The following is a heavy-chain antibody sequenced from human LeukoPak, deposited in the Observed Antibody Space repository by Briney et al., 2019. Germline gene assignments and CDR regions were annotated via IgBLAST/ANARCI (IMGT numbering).Heavy chain of an antibody. CDR1: GFTFRTYS. V-gene: IGHV3-48*04. J-gene: IGHJ4*02. D-gene: IGHD1-7*01. Sequence: GGSLRLSCAASGFTFRTYSMNWVRQAPGKGLEWVSFISSSSSAIYYADSVKGRFTISRDNAKNSLYPQMNSLRAEDTAVYCCARGGTTWAKIDYWGQGTLVTVSS. CDR2: ISSSSSAI. CDR3: ARGGTTWAKIDY.